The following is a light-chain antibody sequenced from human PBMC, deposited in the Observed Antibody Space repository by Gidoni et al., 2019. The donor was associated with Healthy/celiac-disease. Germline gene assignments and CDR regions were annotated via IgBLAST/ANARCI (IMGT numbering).Light chain of an antibody. V-gene: IGLV3-21*02. J-gene: IGLJ2*01. Sequence: SYVLTQPPSVSVAPGQTARITCGGNNIGSKSWHWYQQKPGQAPVLVVYDDSDRPSGIPERFSGSNSGNTATLTISRVEAGDEADYYCQVWDSSSDLVVFGGGTKLTVL. CDR2: DDS. CDR1: NIGSKS. CDR3: QVWDSSSDLVV.